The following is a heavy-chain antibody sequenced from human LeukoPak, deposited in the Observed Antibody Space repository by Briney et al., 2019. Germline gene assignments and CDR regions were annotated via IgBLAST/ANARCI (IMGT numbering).Heavy chain of an antibody. CDR1: GFTFSSYA. D-gene: IGHD3-22*01. CDR2: ISYDGSNK. Sequence: GGSLRLSCAASGFTFSSYAMHWVRQAPGKGLEWVAVISYDGSNKYYADSVKGRFTISRDNSKNTLYLQMNSLRAEDTAVYYCARGEDITMIVVVSLFDYWGQGTLVTVSS. CDR3: ARGEDITMIVVVSLFDY. V-gene: IGHV3-30-3*01. J-gene: IGHJ4*02.